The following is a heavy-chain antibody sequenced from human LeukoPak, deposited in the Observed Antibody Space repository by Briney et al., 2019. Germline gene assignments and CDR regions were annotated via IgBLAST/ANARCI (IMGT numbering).Heavy chain of an antibody. D-gene: IGHD6-13*01. CDR2: ISSSCSTI. V-gene: IGHV3-48*01. Sequence: PGGSLRLSCAASGFTFSSYSMNWVRQAPGKGLEWVSYISSSCSTIYYADSVKGRFTISRDNAKNSLYLQMNSLRAEDTAVYYCARAYSSSWYFYYYYYMDVWGKGTTVTVSS. CDR1: GFTFSSYS. CDR3: ARAYSSSWYFYYYYYMDV. J-gene: IGHJ6*03.